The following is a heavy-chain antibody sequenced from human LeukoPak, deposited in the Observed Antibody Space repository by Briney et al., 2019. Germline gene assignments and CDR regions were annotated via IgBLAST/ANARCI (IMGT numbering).Heavy chain of an antibody. CDR3: ATGYSSGWYGRLDY. J-gene: IGHJ4*02. D-gene: IGHD6-19*01. CDR1: GFTFSSYG. Sequence: PVGSLRLSCAASGFTFSSYGMHWVRQAPGKGLEWVAFIRYDGSNKYYADSVKARFTLSRDNSKNTMYLQMNTLRAEDTAVYYCATGYSSGWYGRLDYWGQGTLVTVSS. CDR2: IRYDGSNK. V-gene: IGHV3-30*02.